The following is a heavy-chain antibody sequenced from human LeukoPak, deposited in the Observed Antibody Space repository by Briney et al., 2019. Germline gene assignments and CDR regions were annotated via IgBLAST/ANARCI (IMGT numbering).Heavy chain of an antibody. CDR3: ARDRTSGYSYVSDY. V-gene: IGHV3-48*02. J-gene: IGHJ4*02. D-gene: IGHD5-18*01. Sequence: GGSLRLSCAASGFPFSSFDMNWVRQAPGKGLEWISYISRSSYTTYYADSVKGRFTIFRDTAENLLYLQMDSLRDEDTAVYYCARDRTSGYSYVSDYWGQGTLVTVSS. CDR2: ISRSSYTT. CDR1: GFPFSSFD.